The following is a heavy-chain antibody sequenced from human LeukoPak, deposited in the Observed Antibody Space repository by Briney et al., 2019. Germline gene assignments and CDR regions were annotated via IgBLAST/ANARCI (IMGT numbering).Heavy chain of an antibody. CDR2: INPNSGGT. CDR3: ARGDYDLWSGSPNWFDP. Sequence: VASVKVSCKASGYTFTGYYMHWVRQAPGQGLEWMGWINPNSGGTNYAQKFQGRVTMTRDTSISTAYMELSRLRSDDTAVYYCARGDYDLWSGSPNWFDPWGQGTLVTVSS. V-gene: IGHV1-2*02. D-gene: IGHD3-3*01. CDR1: GYTFTGYY. J-gene: IGHJ5*02.